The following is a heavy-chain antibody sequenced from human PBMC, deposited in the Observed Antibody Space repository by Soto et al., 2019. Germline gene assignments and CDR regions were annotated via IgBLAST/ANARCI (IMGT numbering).Heavy chain of an antibody. D-gene: IGHD3-9*01. J-gene: IGHJ4*02. CDR3: ARGRTFYDILTGYPDHFDF. CDR2: INPNIGST. V-gene: IGHV1-2*04. CDR1: GYTFTGHY. Sequence: ASVKVSCKASGYTFTGHYLHWLRQAPGQGLEWMGWINPNIGSTNYARKFQGWVTMTRDSSISTAYMELSRLTSHDTAVYYCARGRTFYDILTGYPDHFDFWGQGTLVTVSS.